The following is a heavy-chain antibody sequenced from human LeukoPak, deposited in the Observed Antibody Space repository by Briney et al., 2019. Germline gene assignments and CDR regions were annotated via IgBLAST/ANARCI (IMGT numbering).Heavy chain of an antibody. CDR1: GFTFSSYW. Sequence: PGGSLRLSCAASGFTFSSYWMSWVRQAPGKGLEWVANIKQDGSEKYYVDSVKGRFTISRDNAKNSLYLQMNSLRAEDTAVYYCAQLLEGGYYGMDVRGQGTTVTVSS. J-gene: IGHJ6*02. CDR3: AQLLEGGYYGMDV. D-gene: IGHD2-2*01. V-gene: IGHV3-7*01. CDR2: IKQDGSEK.